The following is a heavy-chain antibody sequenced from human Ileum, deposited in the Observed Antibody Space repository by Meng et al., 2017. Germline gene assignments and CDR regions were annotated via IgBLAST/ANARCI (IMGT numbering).Heavy chain of an antibody. V-gene: IGHV4-39*01. CDR3: ARHGHFTPDKYYFDS. J-gene: IGHJ4*03. Sequence: QVQLQESGPGLLKPSETLSLSCTFSGGSISSGEYCWGWIRQPPGKGLEWIGSVYFTGYTYYSPSLMSRVTISVETSKNQFSLRLTSVTAADTGLYLCARHGHFTPDKYYFDSWGQGTLVTVSS. D-gene: IGHD3-3*02. CDR1: GGSISSGEYC. CDR2: VYFTGYT.